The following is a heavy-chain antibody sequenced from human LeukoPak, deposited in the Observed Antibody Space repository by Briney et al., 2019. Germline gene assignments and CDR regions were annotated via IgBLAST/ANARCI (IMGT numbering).Heavy chain of an antibody. CDR2: INPKSGGT. J-gene: IGHJ6*03. Sequence: ASVKVSCKASGYTFTGYYMHWVRQAPGQGLEWMGWINPKSGGTNYAQKFQGRVTMTRDTSISTAYMELSRLRSDDTAVYYCARGVPYYYYMDVWGKGTTVTVSS. CDR3: ARGVPYYYYMDV. V-gene: IGHV1-2*02. CDR1: GYTFTGYY.